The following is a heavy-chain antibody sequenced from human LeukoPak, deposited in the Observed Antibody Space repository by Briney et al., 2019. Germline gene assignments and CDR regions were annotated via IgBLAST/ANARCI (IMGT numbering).Heavy chain of an antibody. D-gene: IGHD2-2*03. CDR1: GYTFTGYY. CDR2: INPNSGGT. J-gene: IGHJ6*02. V-gene: IGHV1-2*02. Sequence: ASVKVSCKASGYTFTGYYMHWVRQAPGQGLEWMGWINPNSGGTNYAQKFQGRVTMTSDTSISTAYMELSRLRSDDTAVYYCARFRGYCSSTSCYELDVWGQGTTVTVSS. CDR3: ARFRGYCSSTSCYELDV.